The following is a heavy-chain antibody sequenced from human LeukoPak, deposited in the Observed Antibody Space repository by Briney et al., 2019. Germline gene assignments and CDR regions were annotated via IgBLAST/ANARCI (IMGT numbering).Heavy chain of an antibody. CDR2: ISSNGGST. CDR3: ARGGHNSATYFTNFDY. Sequence: GGSLRLSCAASGCTFSSYAMHWVRQPPGKGLEDVSAISSNGGSTYSANSVKARFTLSRANSKTPLSLQIGSLRAEDTAAYYCARGGHNSATYFTNFDYWGQGTLVTVSS. D-gene: IGHD1-26*01. V-gene: IGHV3-64*01. J-gene: IGHJ4*02. CDR1: GCTFSSYA.